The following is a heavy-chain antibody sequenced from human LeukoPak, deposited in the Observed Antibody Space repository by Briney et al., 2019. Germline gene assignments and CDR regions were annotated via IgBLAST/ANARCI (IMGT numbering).Heavy chain of an antibody. CDR2: IYYSGST. J-gene: IGHJ3*02. Sequence: SETLSLTCTVSGGSISSYYWSWIRQPPGKGLEWIGYIYYSGSTNYNPSLKSRVTISVDTSKNQFSLKLSSVTAADTAVYYCARAPIVVVPATTVPGAFDIWGQGTMVTVSS. D-gene: IGHD2-2*01. CDR3: ARAPIVVVPATTVPGAFDI. CDR1: GGSISSYY. V-gene: IGHV4-59*01.